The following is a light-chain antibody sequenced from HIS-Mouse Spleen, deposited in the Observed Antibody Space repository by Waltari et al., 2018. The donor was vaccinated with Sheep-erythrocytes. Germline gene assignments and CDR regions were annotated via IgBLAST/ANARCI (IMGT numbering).Light chain of an antibody. CDR3: CSYAGSYTWV. J-gene: IGLJ3*02. CDR1: SSEVGGYHY. V-gene: IGLV2-11*01. Sequence: QSALTQPRSVSGSPGQSVTISRTGTSSEVGGYHYVSWSQQHPGKAPKLMVYDVSKRPSGVPDRFSGSKSGNTASLTISGLQAEDEADYYCCSYAGSYTWVFGGGTKLTVL. CDR2: DVS.